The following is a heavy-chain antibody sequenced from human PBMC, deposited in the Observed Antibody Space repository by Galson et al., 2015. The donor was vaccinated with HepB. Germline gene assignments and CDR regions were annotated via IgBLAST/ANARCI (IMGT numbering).Heavy chain of an antibody. D-gene: IGHD6-13*01. J-gene: IGHJ2*01. CDR3: ARDPLQYSSSGCFDL. Sequence: ETLSLTCAVYGGSFSGYYWSWIRQPPGKGLEWIGEINHSGSTNYNPSLKSRVTISVDTSKNQFSLKLSSVTAADTAVYYCARDPLQYSSSGCFDLWGRGTLVTVSS. V-gene: IGHV4-34*01. CDR1: GGSFSGYY. CDR2: INHSGST.